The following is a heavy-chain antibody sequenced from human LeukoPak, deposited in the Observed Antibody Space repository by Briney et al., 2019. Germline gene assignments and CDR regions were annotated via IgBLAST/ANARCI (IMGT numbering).Heavy chain of an antibody. CDR2: IIPILGTA. CDR1: GGTFSSYA. CDR3: ARVGSSWYGNWFDP. Sequence: SVKVSCKASGGTFSSYAISWVRQAPGQGLEWMGRIIPILGTANYAQKFQGRVTITADESTSTAYMELSSLRSEDTAVYYCARVGSSWYGNWFDPWGQGTLVTVSS. D-gene: IGHD6-13*01. V-gene: IGHV1-69*11. J-gene: IGHJ5*02.